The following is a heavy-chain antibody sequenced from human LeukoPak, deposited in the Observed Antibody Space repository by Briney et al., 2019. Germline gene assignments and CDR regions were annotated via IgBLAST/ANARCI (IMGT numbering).Heavy chain of an antibody. CDR2: ISSSSSYT. D-gene: IGHD2-15*01. CDR1: GFTFSDYY. CDR3: ARGGSGATTEEFDP. V-gene: IGHV3-11*05. J-gene: IGHJ5*02. Sequence: PGGSLRLSCAASGFTFSDYYMSWIRQAPGKGLEWVSYISSSSSYTNYADSVKGRFTISRDNAKNSLYLQMNSLRAEDTAVYYCARGGSGATTEEFDPWGQGTLVTVSS.